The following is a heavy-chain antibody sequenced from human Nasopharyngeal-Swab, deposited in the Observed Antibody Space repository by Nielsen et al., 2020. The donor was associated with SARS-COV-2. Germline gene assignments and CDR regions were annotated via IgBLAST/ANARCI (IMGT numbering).Heavy chain of an antibody. J-gene: IGHJ6*03. V-gene: IGHV1-8*01. Sequence: ASVKVSCKASVYTFTSYDINWVRQATGQGLEWMGWMNPNSGNTGYAQKFQGRVTMTRNTSISTAYMELSSLRSEDTAVYYCARHLRVVPAAKRYYYYYMDVWGKGTTVTVSS. CDR1: VYTFTSYD. D-gene: IGHD2-2*01. CDR3: ARHLRVVPAAKRYYYYYMDV. CDR2: MNPNSGNT.